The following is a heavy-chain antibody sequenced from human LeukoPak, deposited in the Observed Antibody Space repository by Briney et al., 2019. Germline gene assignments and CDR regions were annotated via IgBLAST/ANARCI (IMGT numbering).Heavy chain of an antibody. CDR1: GDSISSNNW. CDR2: IYHSGST. D-gene: IGHD3-10*01. CDR3: ARVRMVRGVIHNWFDP. Sequence: PSGTLSLTCAVSGDSISSNNWWSWVRQPPGKGLEWIGEIYHSGSTNYNPSLKSRVTISVDKSKNQFSLKLSSVTAADTAVYYCARVRMVRGVIHNWFDPWGQGTLVTVSS. J-gene: IGHJ5*02. V-gene: IGHV4-4*02.